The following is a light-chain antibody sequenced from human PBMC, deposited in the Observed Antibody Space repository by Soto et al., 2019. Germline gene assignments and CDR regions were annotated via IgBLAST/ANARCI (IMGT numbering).Light chain of an antibody. CDR3: QQSYTSPT. J-gene: IGKJ3*01. V-gene: IGKV1-39*01. CDR1: QTISNY. CDR2: GAS. Sequence: DIPLTQSPSSLCASVGDRVTITCRASQTISNYLNWYQMKPGKAPKLLIYGASSLQNGVPPRFSGSGSGTDFALTIRNLGPEDFASYFCQQSYTSPTFGPGTKVDL.